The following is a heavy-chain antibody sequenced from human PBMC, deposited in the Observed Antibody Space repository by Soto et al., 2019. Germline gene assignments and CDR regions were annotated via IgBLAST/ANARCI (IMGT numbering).Heavy chain of an antibody. Sequence: PSETLSLTCAVYGGSFSGYYWSWIRQPPGKGLEWIGEINHSGSTNYNPSLKSRVTISVDTSKYQFSLKLSSVTAADTAVYYCARGGPRDYRYWGQGTLVTVSS. J-gene: IGHJ4*02. CDR2: INHSGST. CDR3: ARGGPRDYRY. CDR1: GGSFSGYY. D-gene: IGHD3-10*01. V-gene: IGHV4-34*01.